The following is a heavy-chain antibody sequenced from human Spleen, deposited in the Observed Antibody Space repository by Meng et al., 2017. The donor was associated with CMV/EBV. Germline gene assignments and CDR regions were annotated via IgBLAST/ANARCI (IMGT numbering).Heavy chain of an antibody. CDR1: FSLSTGGMG. J-gene: IGHJ4*02. CDR2: IYWDDDK. Sequence: FSLSTGGMGVDWIRQLPGKALEWLALIYWDDDKRYSPSLKSRLTITKDTSKNQVVLTMTNMDPVDTATYYCAHRDYCSGGTCTFDYWGQGTLVTVSS. D-gene: IGHD2-15*01. CDR3: AHRDYCSGGTCTFDY. V-gene: IGHV2-5*02.